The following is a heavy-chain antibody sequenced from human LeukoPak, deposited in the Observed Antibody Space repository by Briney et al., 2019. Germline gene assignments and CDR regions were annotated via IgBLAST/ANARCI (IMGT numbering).Heavy chain of an antibody. D-gene: IGHD1-7*01. V-gene: IGHV1-2*02. CDR2: INPNSGGT. CDR3: AXXXXNYAYYYYYMDV. Sequence: ASVKVSCKASGYTFSGYYIHWFRQAPGQGLEWMGWINPNSGGTNYAQKFQGRVTMTRDTSISTAYMELSRLRSDDTAVYHCAXXXXNYAYYYYYMDVWGKGTTVTVSS. CDR1: GYTFSGYY. J-gene: IGHJ6*03.